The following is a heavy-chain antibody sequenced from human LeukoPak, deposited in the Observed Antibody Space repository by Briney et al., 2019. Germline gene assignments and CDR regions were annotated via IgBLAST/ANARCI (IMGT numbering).Heavy chain of an antibody. CDR3: ARLKDIAVAGTVFDY. V-gene: IGHV5-51*01. CDR2: IYPGDSDT. D-gene: IGHD6-19*01. J-gene: IGHJ4*02. Sequence: GESLKISCKGSGYSFTSYWIGWVRQMPGKGLEWMGIIYPGDSDTRYSPSFQGQVTISADKSICTAYLQWSSLKASDTAMYYCARLKDIAVAGTVFDYWGQGTLVTVSS. CDR1: GYSFTSYW.